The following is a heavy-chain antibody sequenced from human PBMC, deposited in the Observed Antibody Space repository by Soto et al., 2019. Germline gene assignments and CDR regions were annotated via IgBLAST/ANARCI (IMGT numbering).Heavy chain of an antibody. CDR2: INPSGGST. CDR3: ARGLGSGDY. D-gene: IGHD3-3*01. V-gene: IGHV1-46*03. CDR1: GYTFISFY. Sequence: ASVKVSCKASGYTFISFYIHGVRQAPGQGLEWMGIINPSGGSTNYAQRFQGRVIVTRDTSTNTVYMELSSLRSEDTAVYYCARGLGSGDYWGQGTLVTVSS. J-gene: IGHJ4*02.